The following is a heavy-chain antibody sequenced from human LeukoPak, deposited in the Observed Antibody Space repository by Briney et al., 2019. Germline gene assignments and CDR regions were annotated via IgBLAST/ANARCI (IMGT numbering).Heavy chain of an antibody. Sequence: ASVKVSCKASGYTFTGYYMHWVRQAPGQGLEWMGRINPNSGGTNYAQKFQGRVTMTRDTFISTAYMELSRLRSDDTAVYYCARATATIPSAFDYWGQGTLVTVSS. CDR1: GYTFTGYY. CDR2: INPNSGGT. D-gene: IGHD2-2*02. V-gene: IGHV1-2*06. J-gene: IGHJ4*02. CDR3: ARATATIPSAFDY.